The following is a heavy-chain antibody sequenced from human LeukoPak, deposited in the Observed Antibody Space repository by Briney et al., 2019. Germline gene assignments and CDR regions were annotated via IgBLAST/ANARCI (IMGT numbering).Heavy chain of an antibody. V-gene: IGHV1-69-2*01. J-gene: IGHJ4*02. CDR1: GYTFTDYY. CDR3: ARVIAAAGTSNDY. D-gene: IGHD6-13*01. CDR2: VDPEDGET. Sequence: ASVKISCKVSGYTFTDYYMHWVQQAPGKGLEWMGLVDPEDGETIYAEKFQGRVTITADTSTDTAYMELSSLRSEETAVYYCARVIAAAGTSNDYWGQGTLVTVSS.